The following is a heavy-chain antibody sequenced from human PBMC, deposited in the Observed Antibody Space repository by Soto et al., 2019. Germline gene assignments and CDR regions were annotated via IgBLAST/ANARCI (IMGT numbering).Heavy chain of an antibody. D-gene: IGHD1-26*01. CDR2: INGGGGTM. CDR3: ARHKNGTDSIDY. J-gene: IGHJ4*02. CDR1: GFTFNRYT. Sequence: EVQLVESGGGLVQSGGSLRLTCAASGFTFNRYTMNWVRQATGKGLEWLSYINGGGGTMFYADSVKGRVTISTDNAKNSLYRQMNSLRAADTDVYYCARHKNGTDSIDYWGQGTLVTVSS. V-gene: IGHV3-48*04.